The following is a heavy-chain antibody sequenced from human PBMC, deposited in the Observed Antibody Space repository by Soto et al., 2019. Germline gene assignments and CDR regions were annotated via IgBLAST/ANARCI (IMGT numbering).Heavy chain of an antibody. CDR3: VRTARQGAVAPHWFDR. J-gene: IGHJ5*02. CDR1: DYSIGSGYY. Sequence: SETLSLTCTVSDYSIGSGYYWGWIRQPPGKGLEWIGSIIHSGNTNYNPSLKSRVTMSVDTSKNQFSLKLSSVIAADTAVYYCVRTARQGAVAPHWFDRWGQGTQVTVSS. CDR2: IIHSGNT. V-gene: IGHV4-38-2*02. D-gene: IGHD2-21*02.